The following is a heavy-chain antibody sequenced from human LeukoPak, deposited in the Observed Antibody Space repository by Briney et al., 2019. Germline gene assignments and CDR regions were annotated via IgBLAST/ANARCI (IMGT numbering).Heavy chain of an antibody. V-gene: IGHV3-21*01. Sequence: GGSLRLSCAASGVTFSSHGMIWVPQSPGKGLEWVSSISSSGSYILYADSVKGRFTISRDNAKNSLDLQMHSLRAEDTAMYYCARGSGSSSWYNYFDYWGQGTLVTVSS. CDR2: ISSSGSYI. D-gene: IGHD6-13*01. CDR1: GVTFSSHG. J-gene: IGHJ4*02. CDR3: ARGSGSSSWYNYFDY.